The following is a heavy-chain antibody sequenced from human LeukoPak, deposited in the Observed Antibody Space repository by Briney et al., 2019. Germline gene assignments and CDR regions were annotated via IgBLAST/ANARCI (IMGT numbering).Heavy chain of an antibody. J-gene: IGHJ5*02. CDR1: GGSISSYY. Sequence: ETLSLTCTVSGGSISSYYWSWIRQPAGKGLEWIGRIYTSGSTNYNPSLKSRVTMSVDTSKNQFSLKLSSVTAADTAVYYCARDDYVWGSYRRYNWFDPWGQGTLVTVSS. V-gene: IGHV4-4*07. D-gene: IGHD3-16*02. CDR3: ARDDYVWGSYRRYNWFDP. CDR2: IYTSGST.